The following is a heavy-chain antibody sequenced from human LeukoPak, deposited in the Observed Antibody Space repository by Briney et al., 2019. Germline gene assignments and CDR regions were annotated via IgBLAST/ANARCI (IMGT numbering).Heavy chain of an antibody. V-gene: IGHV3-7*01. CDR3: ASDYYDSSGYYYY. D-gene: IGHD3-22*01. Sequence: GESLSLSCTVSGFTFSSYWMSWVRQAPGKGLERVANIEHDGTTKFYLDSVKGRFTISRDNAKNSLYLQMNSLRAEDTAVYYCASDYYDSSGYYYYWGQGTLVTVSS. J-gene: IGHJ4*02. CDR1: GFTFSSYW. CDR2: IEHDGTTK.